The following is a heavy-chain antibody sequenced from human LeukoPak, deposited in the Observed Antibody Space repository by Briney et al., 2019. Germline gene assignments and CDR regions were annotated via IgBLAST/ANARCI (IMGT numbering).Heavy chain of an antibody. D-gene: IGHD7-27*01. Sequence: SQTLSLTCAISGDSVSSNSAAWNWLRQSPSRGLEWLGRTYYRSKWYYQYSLSVRSRITVNPDTSKSQLSLQLNSVTPEDTAVYYCARDRPWGEGYNYFDYWGQGILVTASS. CDR2: TYYRSKWYY. CDR1: GDSVSSNSAA. CDR3: ARDRPWGEGYNYFDY. J-gene: IGHJ4*02. V-gene: IGHV6-1*01.